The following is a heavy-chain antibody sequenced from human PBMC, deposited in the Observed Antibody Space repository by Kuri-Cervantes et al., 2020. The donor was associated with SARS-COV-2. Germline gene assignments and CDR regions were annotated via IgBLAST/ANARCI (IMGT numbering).Heavy chain of an antibody. CDR3: VRDPDCSAGNCYFDY. J-gene: IGHJ4*02. CDR2: IDCYNGRT. CDR1: AYTFTSYG. D-gene: IGHD2-15*01. V-gene: IGHV1-18*01. Sequence: ASVKVSCKASAYTFTSYGISCVRQAPGQELEWMAWIDCYNGRTEYARTLQGRLTVTTDASTSTAYMELRSLRSDDTAVYYCVRDPDCSAGNCYFDYWGQGTQVTVSS.